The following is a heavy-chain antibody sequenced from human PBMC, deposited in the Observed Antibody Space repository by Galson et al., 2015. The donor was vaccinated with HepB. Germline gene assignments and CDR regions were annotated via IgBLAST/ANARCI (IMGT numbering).Heavy chain of an antibody. V-gene: IGHV3-13*01. CDR3: GRQSVHVLSWLHGRPLDD. D-gene: IGHD2-15*01. Sequence: SLRLSCAASGFTFETYDMHWVHQTPGKGPGWVSIVDNAGETYYAGSVRGRFSFSREKAKRSLWLQLNRLRAGNTAVCECGRQSVHVLSWLHGRPLDDWGQGTLVIVSS. J-gene: IGHJ4*02. CDR1: GFTFETYD. CDR2: VDNAGET.